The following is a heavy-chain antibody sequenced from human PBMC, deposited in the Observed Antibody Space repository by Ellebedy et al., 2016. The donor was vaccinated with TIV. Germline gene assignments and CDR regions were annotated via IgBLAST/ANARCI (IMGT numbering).Heavy chain of an antibody. CDR1: GDSISSSSAA. CDR3: AKGFDYGDPNYYYYYGMDV. D-gene: IGHD4-17*01. V-gene: IGHV6-1*01. J-gene: IGHJ6*02. Sequence: SQTLSLTCAISGDSISSSSAAWNWIRQSPSRGLEWLGRTYFRSKWYNDYAVSVKGRITINPETSKNQFSLQLNSVTPEDTAVYYCAKGFDYGDPNYYYYYGMDVWGQGTTVTVSS. CDR2: TYFRSKWYN.